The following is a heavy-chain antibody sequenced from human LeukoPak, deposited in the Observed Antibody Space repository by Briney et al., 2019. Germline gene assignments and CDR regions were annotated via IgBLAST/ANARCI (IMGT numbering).Heavy chain of an antibody. CDR1: GFTFSSYW. D-gene: IGHD6-19*01. Sequence: GGSLRLSCAASGFTFSSYWMHRVRQAPGKGLVWVSRINTDGSSTSYADSVKGRFTISRDNAKNTLYLQMNSLRAEDTAVYYCARVGAVAGTGWFDPWGQGTLVTVSS. CDR3: ARVGAVAGTGWFDP. J-gene: IGHJ5*02. CDR2: INTDGSST. V-gene: IGHV3-74*01.